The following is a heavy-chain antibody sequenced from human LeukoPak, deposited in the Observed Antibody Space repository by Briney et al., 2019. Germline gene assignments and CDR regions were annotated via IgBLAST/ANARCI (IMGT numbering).Heavy chain of an antibody. CDR3: ARNVDTEYYYYYMGV. CDR2: INPNSGGT. Sequence: ASVKVSCKASGYPFTDYYMHWVRPAPGQGLEWMGWINPNSGGTNYAQKFQGRVTMTRDTSISTAYMELSRLRSDDTAVYYCARNVDTEYYYYYMGVWGKGTTVTVSS. CDR1: GYPFTDYY. V-gene: IGHV1-2*02. J-gene: IGHJ6*03. D-gene: IGHD5-18*01.